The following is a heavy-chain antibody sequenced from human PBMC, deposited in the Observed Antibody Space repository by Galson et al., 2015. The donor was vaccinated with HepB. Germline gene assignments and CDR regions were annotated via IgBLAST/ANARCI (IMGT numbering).Heavy chain of an antibody. CDR2: IYPGDSDT. D-gene: IGHD6-13*01. J-gene: IGHJ4*02. CDR1: GYSFTSYW. Sequence: QSGAEVKKPGESLKISCKGSGYSFTSYWIGWVRQMPGKGLEWMGIIYPGDSDTRYSPPFHGQVTISADKSISTAYLQWSSLKASDTAMYYCARRHLPSSSSWYYFDYWGQGTLVTVSS. CDR3: ARRHLPSSSSWYYFDY. V-gene: IGHV5-51*01.